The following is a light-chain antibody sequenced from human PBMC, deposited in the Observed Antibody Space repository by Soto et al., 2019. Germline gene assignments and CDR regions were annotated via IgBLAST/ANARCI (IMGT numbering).Light chain of an antibody. Sequence: IELMQSPGTFPLSPGERATLSCRASRSLSSAYLAWYQQKPGQAPRLLFYDASRRATGTPDRFSVSGSGTDFTLTISRLEPEDFAVYYCQQYGDSPRTFGQGTKVDIK. J-gene: IGKJ1*01. CDR1: RSLSSAY. CDR2: DAS. V-gene: IGKV3-20*01. CDR3: QQYGDSPRT.